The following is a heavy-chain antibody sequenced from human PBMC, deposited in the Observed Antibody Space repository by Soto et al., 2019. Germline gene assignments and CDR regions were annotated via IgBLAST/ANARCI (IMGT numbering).Heavy chain of an antibody. J-gene: IGHJ6*02. V-gene: IGHV3-33*01. D-gene: IGHD6-19*01. CDR3: ARDPYSSGWYEFLFIGGYYYYGIDV. CDR1: GYTFGTFN. Sequence: GGSLRLSCVASGYTFGTFNMHWVRQAPGKGLEWVALIWSDGTNTHYADSVKGRFTISRDNSKNTLYLQMNSLRAEDTAVYYCARDPYSSGWYEFLFIGGYYYYGIDVRGQGTTVPVSS. CDR2: IWSDGTNT.